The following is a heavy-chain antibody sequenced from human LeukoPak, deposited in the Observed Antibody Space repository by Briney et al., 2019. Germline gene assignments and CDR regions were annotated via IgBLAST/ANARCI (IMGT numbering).Heavy chain of an antibody. Sequence: PSETLSLTCAVSGYSIISGYYWGWIRQPPGKGLEWIGSIYHSGSTYYNPSLKSRVTISVDTSKNQFSLKLSSVTAADTAVYYCARVYSSSCLDYWGQGTLVTASS. CDR1: GYSIISGYY. CDR3: ARVYSSSCLDY. D-gene: IGHD6-13*01. CDR2: IYHSGST. J-gene: IGHJ4*02. V-gene: IGHV4-38-2*01.